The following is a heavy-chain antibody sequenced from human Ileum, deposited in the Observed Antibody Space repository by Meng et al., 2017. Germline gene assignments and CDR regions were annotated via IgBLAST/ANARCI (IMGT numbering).Heavy chain of an antibody. V-gene: IGHV4-61*01. CDR1: GSSVTTSHYQ. CDR2: AST. CDR3: ARDHWGSLDY. J-gene: IGHJ4*02. D-gene: IGHD7-27*01. Sequence: QLQVQDSGPGLVRPAETLSRICAVSGSSVTTSHYQWGWIRQPPGKGLEWIGYASTNYNPSLKSRLTISLDTSKNQVSLKLTSVTAADTAVYYCARDHWGSLDYWGQGILVTVSS.